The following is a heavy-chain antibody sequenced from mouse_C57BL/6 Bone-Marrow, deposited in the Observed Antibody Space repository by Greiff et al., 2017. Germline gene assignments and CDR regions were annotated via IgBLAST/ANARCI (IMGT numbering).Heavy chain of an antibody. Sequence: VQLKESGPELVKPGASVKISCKASGYSFTDYNMNWVKQSNGKSLEWIGVINPNYGTTSYNQKFKGKATLTVDQSSSTAYMQLNSLTSEDSAVYYCARWGYYGNYEKDYWGQGTSVTVSS. CDR1: GYSFTDYN. CDR3: ARWGYYGNYEKDY. D-gene: IGHD2-1*01. V-gene: IGHV1-39*01. J-gene: IGHJ4*01. CDR2: INPNYGTT.